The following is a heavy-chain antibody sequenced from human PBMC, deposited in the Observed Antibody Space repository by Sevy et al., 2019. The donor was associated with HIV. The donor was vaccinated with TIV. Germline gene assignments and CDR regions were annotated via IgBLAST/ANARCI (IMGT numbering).Heavy chain of an antibody. CDR3: ARLAYRDYSGYFDY. CDR2: ISYTGNT. CDR1: GGSISSSSYY. J-gene: IGHJ4*01. D-gene: IGHD4-17*01. V-gene: IGHV4-39*01. Sequence: SETLSLTCTVSGGSISSSSYYWGWIRQPPGKGLEWIGSISYTGNTYYNPSLKSRVTISVDTSKNQCSLKLSSVTAADTAVYYCARLAYRDYSGYFDYWGHGTLVTVSS.